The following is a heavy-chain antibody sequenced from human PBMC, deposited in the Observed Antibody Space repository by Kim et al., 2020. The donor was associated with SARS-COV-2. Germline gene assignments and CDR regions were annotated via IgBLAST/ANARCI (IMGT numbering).Heavy chain of an antibody. V-gene: IGHV1-46*01. D-gene: IGHD3-9*01. J-gene: IGHJ5*02. Sequence: ASVKVSCKASGYTFTSYYMHWVRQAPGQGLEWMGIINPSGGSTSYAQKFQGRVTMTRDTSTSTVYMELSSLRSEDTAVYYCARDEGPLGVRYFDWLGSTYNWFDPWGQGTLVTVSS. CDR1: GYTFTSYY. CDR2: INPSGGST. CDR3: ARDEGPLGVRYFDWLGSTYNWFDP.